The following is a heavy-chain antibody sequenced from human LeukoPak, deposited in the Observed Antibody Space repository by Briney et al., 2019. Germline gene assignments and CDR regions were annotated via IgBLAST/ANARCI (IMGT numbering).Heavy chain of an antibody. Sequence: SETLSLTCTVSGGSISSGSYYWSWIRQPPGKGLEWIGSIYHSGNTYYKPSLKSRVTISVDTSKNQFSLKLSSVTAADTAVYYCARVTSRLGVCDYWGQGTLVTVSS. CDR2: IYHSGNT. J-gene: IGHJ4*02. CDR3: ARVTSRLGVCDY. CDR1: GGSISSGSYY. D-gene: IGHD2-8*01. V-gene: IGHV4-39*07.